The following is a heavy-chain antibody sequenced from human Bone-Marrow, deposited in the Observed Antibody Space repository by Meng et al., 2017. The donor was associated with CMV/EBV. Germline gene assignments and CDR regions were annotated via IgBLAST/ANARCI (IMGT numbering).Heavy chain of an antibody. CDR2: INPNSGGT. V-gene: IGHV1-2*02. CDR1: GYTFTGYY. CDR3: ARDLNAGYYGSGSYYNADAFDI. J-gene: IGHJ3*02. Sequence: ASVKVSCKASGYTFTGYYMHWVRQAPGQGLEWMGWINPNSGGTNYAQKFQGRVTMTRDTSISTAYMELSRLRSDDTAVYYCARDLNAGYYGSGSYYNADAFDILVQGTMVTVSS. D-gene: IGHD3-10*01.